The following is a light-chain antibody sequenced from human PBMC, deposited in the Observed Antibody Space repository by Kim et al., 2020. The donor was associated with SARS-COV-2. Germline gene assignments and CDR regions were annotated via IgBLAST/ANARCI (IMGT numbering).Light chain of an antibody. V-gene: IGLV3-1*01. J-gene: IGLJ1*01. CDR1: KLDYYH. CDR2: QDN. Sequence: SYELTQPPSVSVSPGQTASITCSGDKLDYYHVSWYQQKSGQSPVVVIYQDNKRPAGIPERFSGSNSGDTATLTISSTQPMDEADYYCLICDSSTECVFGAGNKVTVL. CDR3: LICDSSTECV.